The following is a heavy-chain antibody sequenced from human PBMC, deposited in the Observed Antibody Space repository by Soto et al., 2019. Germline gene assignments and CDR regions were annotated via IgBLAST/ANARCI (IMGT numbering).Heavy chain of an antibody. CDR1: GFTFSSYG. D-gene: IGHD2-2*01. Sequence: QVQLVESGGGVVQPGRSLRLSCAASGFTFSSYGMHGVRQAPGKGLERVAVISYDGSNKYYADSVKGRFTISRDNSKNTLYLQMNSLRAEDTAVYYCAKDSSHRDFYYYYGMDVWGQGTTVTVSS. CDR2: ISYDGSNK. J-gene: IGHJ6*02. CDR3: AKDSSHRDFYYYYGMDV. V-gene: IGHV3-30*18.